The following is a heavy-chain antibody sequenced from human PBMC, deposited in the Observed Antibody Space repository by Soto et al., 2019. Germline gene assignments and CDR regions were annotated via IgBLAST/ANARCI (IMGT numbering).Heavy chain of an antibody. CDR2: IYHSGST. D-gene: IGHD3-22*01. J-gene: IGHJ4*02. V-gene: IGHV4-38-2*02. CDR1: VDSISSGYY. Sequence: SETRSLTCAVSVDSISSGYYWGWIRQPPGKGLEWIGIIYHSGSTYYNPSLKSRVTISVDTSKNQFSLKLSSVTAADTAVYYCARDDSSGYYKGNDYWGQGTLVTVSS. CDR3: ARDDSSGYYKGNDY.